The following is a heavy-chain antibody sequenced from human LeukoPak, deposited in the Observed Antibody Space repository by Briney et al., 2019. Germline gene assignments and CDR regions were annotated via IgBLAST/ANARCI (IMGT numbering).Heavy chain of an antibody. CDR2: ISYDGSNK. J-gene: IGHJ4*02. CDR3: AKVESIDYGDLRIPADY. D-gene: IGHD4-17*01. Sequence: AGGSLRLSCAASGFTFSSYGMHWVRQAPGKGLEWVAVISYDGSNKYYADSVKGRFTISRDNSKNTLYLQMNSLRAEDTAVYYCAKVESIDYGDLRIPADYWGQGTLVTVSS. V-gene: IGHV3-30*18. CDR1: GFTFSSYG.